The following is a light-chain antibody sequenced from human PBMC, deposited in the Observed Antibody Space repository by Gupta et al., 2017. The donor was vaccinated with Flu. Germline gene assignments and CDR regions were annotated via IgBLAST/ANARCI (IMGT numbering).Light chain of an antibody. CDR3: QSYDSSLSAFYV. CDR2: SNI. Sequence: QSVLTQPPSVSGAPGQRVTISCTGSISNIGSVYDVRWYQQLPGTAPKLLIYSNINRPSGVPDRFSGSKSGTSASLAITGLQAEDEADYYCQSYDSSLSAFYVFGTGTKVTVL. CDR1: ISNIGSVYD. V-gene: IGLV1-40*01. J-gene: IGLJ1*01.